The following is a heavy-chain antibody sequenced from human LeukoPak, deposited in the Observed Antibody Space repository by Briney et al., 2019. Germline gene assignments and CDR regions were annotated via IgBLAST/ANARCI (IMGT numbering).Heavy chain of an antibody. Sequence: GGSLRLSCAASGFTFSNYWMNWVRQAPGKGLEGVANIKQDGSEKYYVDSVEGRFTVSRDNTKNSLYLQMNSLRAEDTAVYYCARELHAKLITMIVAFDIWGQGTMVTVSS. V-gene: IGHV3-7*01. J-gene: IGHJ3*02. CDR2: IKQDGSEK. CDR1: GFTFSNYW. CDR3: ARELHAKLITMIVAFDI. D-gene: IGHD3-22*01.